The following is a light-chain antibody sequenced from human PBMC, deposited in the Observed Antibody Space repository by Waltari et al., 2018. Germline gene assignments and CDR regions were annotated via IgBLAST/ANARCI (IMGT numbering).Light chain of an antibody. J-gene: IGKJ1*01. Sequence: DIQMTQSPSSLSASVGARVTFTCRTSQDIRNDLGWYQQKPGKPPKRLIYTASTLQSGVPSRFSGTGSGTEFTLTISSLQPEDFATYYCLQHNTYPWTFGQGTKVEIK. CDR1: QDIRND. CDR3: LQHNTYPWT. V-gene: IGKV1-17*01. CDR2: TAS.